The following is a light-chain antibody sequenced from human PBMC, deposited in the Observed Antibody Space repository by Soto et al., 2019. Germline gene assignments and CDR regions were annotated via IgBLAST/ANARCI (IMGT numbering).Light chain of an antibody. CDR2: AAS. Sequence: AIQMTQSPSSLSASVGDRVTITCRASQDIRNDLGWYQQKPGKTPKLRIFAASSLQSGVPSRFSGSGSGTDFTLTIGSLQPEDFATYYCLQDFNYPWTFGQGTKVEIE. V-gene: IGKV1-6*01. CDR3: LQDFNYPWT. CDR1: QDIRND. J-gene: IGKJ1*01.